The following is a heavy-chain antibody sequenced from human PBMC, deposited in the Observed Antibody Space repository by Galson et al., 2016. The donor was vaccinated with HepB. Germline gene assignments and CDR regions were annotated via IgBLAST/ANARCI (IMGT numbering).Heavy chain of an antibody. V-gene: IGHV3-74*01. J-gene: IGHJ6*02. CDR1: GFTFSSYW. D-gene: IGHD6-19*01. CDR2: IERDGSYT. Sequence: SLRLSCAASGFTFSSYWMHWVRQAPGKGLVWVSRIERDGSYTRYADSVKGRFTISRDNAKNTLYLQMNSLRAEDTAVYYCARETSSGWYDNGMDVWGQGTTVTVSS. CDR3: ARETSSGWYDNGMDV.